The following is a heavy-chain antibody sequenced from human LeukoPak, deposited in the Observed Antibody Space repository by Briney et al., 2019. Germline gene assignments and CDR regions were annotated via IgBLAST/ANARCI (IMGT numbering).Heavy chain of an antibody. Sequence: SVKVSCKTSGGTFSSYAISWVRQAPGQGLEWMGGIIPIFGTANYAQKFQGRVTITTDESTSTAHMELSSLRSEDTAVYYCARDRDDSSGYDMFFDYWGQGTLVTVSS. V-gene: IGHV1-69*05. J-gene: IGHJ4*02. CDR2: IIPIFGTA. D-gene: IGHD3-22*01. CDR1: GGTFSSYA. CDR3: ARDRDDSSGYDMFFDY.